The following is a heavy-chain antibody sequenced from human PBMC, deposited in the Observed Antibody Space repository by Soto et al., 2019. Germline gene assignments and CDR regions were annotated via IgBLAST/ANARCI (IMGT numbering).Heavy chain of an antibody. D-gene: IGHD2-15*01. Sequence: QVQLQESGPGLVKPSETLSLTCIVSGGSISSYYWSWLRQSPDKGLEWLGYIDDNGRTNQNPSVKSRITISLDMSKNQFSLKLNSVTAADTAVYYCARGAGWYDPWGQGTLVTVSS. V-gene: IGHV4-59*01. CDR1: GGSISSYY. CDR3: ARGAGWYDP. CDR2: IDDNGRT. J-gene: IGHJ5*02.